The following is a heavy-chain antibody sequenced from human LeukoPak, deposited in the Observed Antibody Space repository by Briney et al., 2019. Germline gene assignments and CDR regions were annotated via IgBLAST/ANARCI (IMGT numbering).Heavy chain of an antibody. CDR1: GYTFTSYY. CDR3: ARVVADSSGWETLDY. CDR2: INPSDGST. D-gene: IGHD6-19*01. V-gene: IGHV1-46*01. Sequence: ASVKVSCKASGYTFTSYYMRWVRQAPGQGLEWMGIINPSDGSTNYARNFQGRVTVTRDTSTSTVYMEVSSLRSEDTAVYYCARVVADSSGWETLDYWGQGTLVTVSS. J-gene: IGHJ4*02.